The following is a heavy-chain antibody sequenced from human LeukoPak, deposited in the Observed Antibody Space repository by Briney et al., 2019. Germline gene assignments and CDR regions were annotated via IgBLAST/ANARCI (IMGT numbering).Heavy chain of an antibody. CDR3: ARLSSGSSSWYDIDY. J-gene: IGHJ4*02. CDR1: GGSISNFY. D-gene: IGHD6-13*01. Sequence: SETLCLTCTVSGGSISNFYWSWIRQPPGEGLEWIGYIYYSGSTNYNPSLKSRVTISVDTSKNQFSLRLNSVTAADTAVYYCARLSSGSSSWYDIDYWGQGTLVTVSS. CDR2: IYYSGST. V-gene: IGHV4-59*08.